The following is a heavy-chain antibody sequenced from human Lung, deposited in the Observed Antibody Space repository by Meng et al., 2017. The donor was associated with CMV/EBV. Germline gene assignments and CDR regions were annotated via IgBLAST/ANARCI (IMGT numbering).Heavy chain of an antibody. CDR3: ASFPPPGKQWLVTDY. J-gene: IGHJ4*02. Sequence: GQLQGPVPRLVQPSVPLSLTCAVSGGSISSSNWWSWVRQPPGKGLEWIGEIYHSGSTNYNPSLKSRVTISVDKSKNQFSLKLSSVTAADTAVYYCASFPPPGKQWLVTDYWGQGTLVTVSS. V-gene: IGHV4-4*02. D-gene: IGHD6-19*01. CDR2: IYHSGST. CDR1: GGSISSSNW.